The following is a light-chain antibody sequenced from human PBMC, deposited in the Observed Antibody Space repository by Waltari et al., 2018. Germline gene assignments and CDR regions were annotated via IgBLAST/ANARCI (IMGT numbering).Light chain of an antibody. CDR2: GAS. CDR3: QQYGSSQYT. V-gene: IGKV3-20*01. J-gene: IGKJ2*01. Sequence: EIVLTQSPGTLSLSPGERATPSCRASQSVSSSYLAWYQQKPGQAPRLLIYGASSRATGIPDRFSGSGSGTDLTLTISRLEPEDFAVYYCQQYGSSQYTFGQGTKLEIK. CDR1: QSVSSSY.